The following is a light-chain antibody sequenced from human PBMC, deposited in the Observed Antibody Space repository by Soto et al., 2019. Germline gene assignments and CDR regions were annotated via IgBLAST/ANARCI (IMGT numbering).Light chain of an antibody. CDR3: QQYNSYLWT. Sequence: DIQMTQSPSTLSASVGDRVTITCRASQTFGRWLAWFQQKPGKAPKLLIYGASNLQSGVPSRFSGSGSGTKFTLTISSLQPDDFATYYCQQYNSYLWTFGQGTKVEIK. V-gene: IGKV1-5*03. CDR1: QTFGRW. CDR2: GAS. J-gene: IGKJ1*01.